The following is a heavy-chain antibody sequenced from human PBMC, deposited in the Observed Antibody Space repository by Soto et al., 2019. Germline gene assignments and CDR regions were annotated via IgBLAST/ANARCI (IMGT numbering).Heavy chain of an antibody. J-gene: IGHJ5*02. D-gene: IGHD3-10*01. V-gene: IGHV4-61*01. CDR3: AREITMVRGVEWFDP. CDR1: GYSISSGSY. CDR2: IYYSGST. Sequence: PSETLSLTCTVSGYSISSGSYWSWIRQPPGKGLEWIGYIYYSGSTNYNPSLKSRVTISVDTSKNQFSLKLSSVTAADTAVYYCAREITMVRGVEWFDPWGQGTLVTVSS.